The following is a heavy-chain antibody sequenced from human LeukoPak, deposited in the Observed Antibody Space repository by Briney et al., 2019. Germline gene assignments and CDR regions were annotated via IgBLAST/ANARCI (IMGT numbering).Heavy chain of an antibody. Sequence: GGSLRLSCTASGFTFGDYAMSWVRQAPGKGLEWVGFIRSKAYGGTTEYAASVKGRLTISRDDSKSIAYLQMNSLKTEDRAVYYCTRPLWGFWSGYSDYYMDVWGKGTTVTVSS. CDR2: IRSKAYGGTT. CDR1: GFTFGDYA. D-gene: IGHD3-3*01. V-gene: IGHV3-49*04. J-gene: IGHJ6*03. CDR3: TRPLWGFWSGYSDYYMDV.